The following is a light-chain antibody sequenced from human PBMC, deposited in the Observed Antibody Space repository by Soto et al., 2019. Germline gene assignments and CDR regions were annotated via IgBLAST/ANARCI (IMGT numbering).Light chain of an antibody. Sequence: ENVLTQSPATLSLSPGDRATLSCRASQSVRSYLAWYQQKPGQAPRLLISDASNRATGVPARFSGSGSGTDFPLTISRLEPEDFAVYYCQQRSSGWTFGPGPKVEI. V-gene: IGKV3-11*01. CDR1: QSVRSY. CDR2: DAS. CDR3: QQRSSGWT. J-gene: IGKJ1*01.